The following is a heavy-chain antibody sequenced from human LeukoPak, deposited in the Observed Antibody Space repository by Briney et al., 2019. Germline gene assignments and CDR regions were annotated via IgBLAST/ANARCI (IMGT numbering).Heavy chain of an antibody. CDR2: ISRSGGST. D-gene: IGHD4-17*01. CDR1: GFTFSSYG. CDR3: AKGATVTTLDSYYYGMDV. J-gene: IGHJ6*02. Sequence: GGSLRLSCAASGFTFSSYGMHWVRQAPGKGLEWVSSISRSGGSTYYADSVKGRFTISRDNSKNTLYLQMNSLRAEDTAVYYCAKGATVTTLDSYYYGMDVWGQGTTVAVSS. V-gene: IGHV3-23*01.